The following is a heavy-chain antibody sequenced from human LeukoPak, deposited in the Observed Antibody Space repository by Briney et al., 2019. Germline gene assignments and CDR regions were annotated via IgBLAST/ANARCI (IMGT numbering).Heavy chain of an antibody. D-gene: IGHD2-21*01. J-gene: IGHJ4*02. CDR3: ARGIVSSIRYYFDY. CDR1: GGSFSSYA. V-gene: IGHV1-69*13. CDR2: IIPIFGTA. Sequence: SVKVSCKASGGSFSSYAISWVRQAPGQWLEWMGGIIPIFGTANYAQKFQGRVTITADESTSTAYMELSSLRSEDTAVYYCARGIVSSIRYYFDYWGQGTLVTVSS.